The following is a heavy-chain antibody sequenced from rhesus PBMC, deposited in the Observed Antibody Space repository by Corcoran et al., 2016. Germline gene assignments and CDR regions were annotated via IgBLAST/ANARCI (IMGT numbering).Heavy chain of an antibody. J-gene: IGHJ5-2*02. CDR3: ARVAYSSGWYSLDV. V-gene: IGHV4S7*01. CDR2: IYSSTGNT. Sequence: QVQLKESGPGLVKPSETLSLTCAVSGGSISSAYGWGWIRQPPEKGLEWIVTIYSSTGNTYYDPSLKSRVTISKDTSKNQFSLNLSSVTAADTAVYYCARVAYSSGWYSLDVWGRGVLVTVSS. D-gene: IGHD6-31*01. CDR1: GGSISSAYG.